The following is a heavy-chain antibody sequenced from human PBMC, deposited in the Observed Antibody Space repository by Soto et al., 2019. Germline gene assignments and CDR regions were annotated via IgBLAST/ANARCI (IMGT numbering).Heavy chain of an antibody. J-gene: IGHJ5*02. CDR2: IYYGGIT. CDR1: GVSITSGGYY. CDR3: ARGIWVRGLIGLNWLDH. V-gene: IGHV4-31*03. Sequence: SETLSLTCSVSGVSITSGGYYWSLIRQHPGKGLEWIGYIYYGGITYYNPSLKSRITISVDTSKNQFSLKLSSATAADTAMYYCARGIWVRGLIGLNWLDHWGKGTLVT. D-gene: IGHD3-10*01.